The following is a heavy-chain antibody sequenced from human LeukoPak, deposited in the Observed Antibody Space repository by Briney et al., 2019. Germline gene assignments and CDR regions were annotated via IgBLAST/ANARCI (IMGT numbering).Heavy chain of an antibody. CDR1: RFXFSYYA. J-gene: IGHJ3*02. V-gene: IGHV3-23*01. CDR2: ITGSGDIT. D-gene: IGHD6-19*01. CDR3: AKRLGIAVAGGAFDI. Sequence: GGSLRLSCAASRFXFSYYAMSWVRQAPGKGLEWVSAITGSGDITYYADSVKGRFTISRDNSKNTLYLQMNSLRAEDTAVYYCAKRLGIAVAGGAFDIWGQGTMVTVSS.